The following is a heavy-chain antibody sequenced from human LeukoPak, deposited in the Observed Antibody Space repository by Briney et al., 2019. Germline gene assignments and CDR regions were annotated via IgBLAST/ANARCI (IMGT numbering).Heavy chain of an antibody. CDR1: GFIFRSYA. CDR3: AKDPNSHPFDL. CDR2: ISGSGGST. J-gene: IGHJ2*01. V-gene: IGHV3-23*01. Sequence: GGSLRLSCAASGFIFRSYAMTWVRPAPGKRLEWVSAISGSGGSTYYSDPVKGRFTISRDHPKNTLYLQMNSLRAEDTAVYYCAKDPNSHPFDLWGRGTLVTVSS. D-gene: IGHD2/OR15-2a*01.